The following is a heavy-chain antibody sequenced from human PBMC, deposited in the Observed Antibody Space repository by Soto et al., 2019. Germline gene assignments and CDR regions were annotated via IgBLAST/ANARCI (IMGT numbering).Heavy chain of an antibody. CDR2: ISYDGSNK. Sequence: PGGSLRLSCAASGFTFSSYAMHWVRQAPGKGLEWVAVISYDGSNKYYADSVKGRFTISRDNSKNTLYLQMNSLRAEDTAVYYCARQTFDSSGYFTWGYFDYWGQGTLVTVSS. V-gene: IGHV3-30-3*01. D-gene: IGHD3-22*01. CDR3: ARQTFDSSGYFTWGYFDY. CDR1: GFTFSSYA. J-gene: IGHJ4*02.